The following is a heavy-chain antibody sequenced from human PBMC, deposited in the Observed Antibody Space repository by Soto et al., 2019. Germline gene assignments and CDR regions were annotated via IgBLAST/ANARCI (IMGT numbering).Heavy chain of an antibody. CDR1: GYSFTSYW. V-gene: IGHV5-10-1*01. Sequence: PGESLKISCKGSGYSFTSYWISWVRQMPGKGLERLGRIDPSDSYTNYSPSFQGHVTISADKSISTAYLQWSSLKASDTAMYYCARDMEISLAGTVPYSSGIHVSGKAITGTVFS. CDR2: IDPSDSYT. CDR3: ARDMEISLAGTVPYSSGIHV. D-gene: IGHD1-1*01. J-gene: IGHJ6*04.